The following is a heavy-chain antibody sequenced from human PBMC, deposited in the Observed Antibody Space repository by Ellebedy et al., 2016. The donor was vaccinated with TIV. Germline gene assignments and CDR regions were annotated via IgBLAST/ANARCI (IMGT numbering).Heavy chain of an antibody. V-gene: IGHV1-46*01. J-gene: IGHJ4*02. Sequence: ASVKVSCXASGYTFTSYYMHWVRQAPGQGLEWMGIINPSGGSTGYAQKFQGRVTLTRDTSTSTVYMELSSLRSEDTAVYYCARDLFGGVTADYWGQGTLVTVSS. D-gene: IGHD3-16*01. CDR2: INPSGGST. CDR3: ARDLFGGVTADY. CDR1: GYTFTSYY.